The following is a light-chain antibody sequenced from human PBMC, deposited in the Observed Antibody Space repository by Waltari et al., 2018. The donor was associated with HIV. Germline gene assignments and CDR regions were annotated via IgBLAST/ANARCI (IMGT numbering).Light chain of an antibody. J-gene: IGKJ4*01. CDR2: GAS. V-gene: IGKV3-20*01. CDR1: QSVNANY. CDR3: QQCADSLLT. Sequence: EIVMTQSPGTLSLSPGETATLNCRASQSVNANYLAWYQQKPGQPPRLLMYGASTRNTGVPDRFTGIGSGTDFTLTISRLEADDFAVYYCQQCADSLLTFGGGTKVEIK.